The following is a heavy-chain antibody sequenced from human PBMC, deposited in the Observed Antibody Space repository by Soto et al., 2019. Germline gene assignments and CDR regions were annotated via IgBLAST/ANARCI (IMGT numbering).Heavy chain of an antibody. CDR3: SRVDPGETSPFDH. CDR1: GYIFTSYY. J-gene: IGHJ4*01. D-gene: IGHD3-10*01. CDR2: INPFDGSR. V-gene: IGHV1-46*03. Sequence: EASVKVSCKASGYIFTSYYIHWVRQAPGQGFEWMGWINPFDGSRMFAQSFQGRVTMTRDTSTSTVYMEVSSLRSEDTAVYYCSRVDPGETSPFDHWG.